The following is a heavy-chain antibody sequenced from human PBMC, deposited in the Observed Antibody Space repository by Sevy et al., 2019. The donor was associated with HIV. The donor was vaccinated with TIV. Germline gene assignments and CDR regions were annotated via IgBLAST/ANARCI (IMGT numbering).Heavy chain of an antibody. CDR2: ISSSSSYI. CDR3: ARANAFNY. V-gene: IGHV3-21*01. CDR1: GFTFSIYS. Sequence: GGSLRLSCAASGFTFSIYSMNWVRQAPGKGLEWVSSISSSSSYIYYADSVKGRFTISRDKAKNSLYLQMNSLRAEDKAVYYCARANAFNYWGKETLATAPQ. J-gene: IGHJ4*02. D-gene: IGHD7-27*01.